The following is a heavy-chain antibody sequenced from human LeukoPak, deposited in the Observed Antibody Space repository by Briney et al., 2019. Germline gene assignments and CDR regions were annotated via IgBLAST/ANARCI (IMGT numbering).Heavy chain of an antibody. CDR3: VKDYSTIPAAANPLFDY. J-gene: IGHJ4*02. CDR1: GFTFSSYW. CDR2: IKEDGSAK. D-gene: IGHD6-13*01. Sequence: GGSLRLSCAASGFTFSSYWMSWARQAPGKRLEWVANIKEDGSAKYYVDSVKGRFTISRDNAKNSLYLQMNNLRAEDTAVYFCVKDYSTIPAAANPLFDYWGQGALVTVSS. V-gene: IGHV3-7*05.